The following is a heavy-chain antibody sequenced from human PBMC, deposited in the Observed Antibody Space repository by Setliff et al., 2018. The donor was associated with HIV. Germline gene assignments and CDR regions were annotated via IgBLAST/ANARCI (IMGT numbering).Heavy chain of an antibody. Sequence: PGGSLRLSCAASGFTFSNAWMSWVRQAPGKGLEWVGRIKSKTDGGTADYAAPVKGRFTISRDNAKNSVYLQMNSLRVEDTAMYYCTKDHLSGWASDCWGQGTLVTVSS. CDR1: GFTFSNAW. CDR2: IKSKTDGGTA. J-gene: IGHJ4*02. CDR3: TKDHLSGWASDC. D-gene: IGHD6-19*01. V-gene: IGHV3-15*01.